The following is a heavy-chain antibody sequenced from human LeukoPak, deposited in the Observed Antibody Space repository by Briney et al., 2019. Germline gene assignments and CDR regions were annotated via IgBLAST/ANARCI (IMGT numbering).Heavy chain of an antibody. J-gene: IGHJ3*02. D-gene: IGHD5-18*01. CDR2: PYHRSKWYN. CDR1: GDSVCSNSSS. Sequence: SQTLSLTCAISGDSVCSNSSSNWIRQSPSRGLEWLGRPYHRSKWYNDYVVSVKSRININPDTSKNQFSLQLSSVTPEDTAVYYCARGGQGDGYSADEAFDIWGQGTMVTVSS. CDR3: ARGGQGDGYSADEAFDI. V-gene: IGHV6-1*01.